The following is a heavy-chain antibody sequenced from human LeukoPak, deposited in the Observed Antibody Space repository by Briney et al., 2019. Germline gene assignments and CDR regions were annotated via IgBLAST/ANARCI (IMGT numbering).Heavy chain of an antibody. CDR1: GFTFSSYS. CDR3: AETSHSGYPNY. V-gene: IGHV3-48*01. J-gene: IGHJ4*02. D-gene: IGHD3-22*01. Sequence: GGSLRLSCAASGFTFSSYSMNWVRQAPGKGLGWVSYISSGSSTIYYADSVKGRFTISRDNAKNSLYLQMNSLRAEDTAVYYCAETSHSGYPNYWGQGTLVTVSS. CDR2: ISSGSSTI.